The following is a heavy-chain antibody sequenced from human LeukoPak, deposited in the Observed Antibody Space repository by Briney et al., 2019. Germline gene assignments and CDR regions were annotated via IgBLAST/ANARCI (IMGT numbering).Heavy chain of an antibody. Sequence: ASVKVSCKASGYTFTSYDINWVRQATGQGLEWMGWMNPNSGNTGYAQKFQGRVTMTRNTSISTAYMELSSLTSEDTAVYYCARGINYYGSGSQIYDYWGQGTLVTVSS. V-gene: IGHV1-8*01. CDR1: GYTFTSYD. CDR3: ARGINYYGSGSQIYDY. J-gene: IGHJ4*02. D-gene: IGHD3-10*01. CDR2: MNPNSGNT.